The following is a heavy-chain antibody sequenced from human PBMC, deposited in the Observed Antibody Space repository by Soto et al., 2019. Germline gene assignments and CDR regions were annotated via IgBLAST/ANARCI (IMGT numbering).Heavy chain of an antibody. CDR2: IWYDGSNK. CDR3: ARDNRTYGNYAPYFDY. V-gene: IGHV3-33*01. J-gene: IGHJ4*02. CDR1: GFTFSSYG. D-gene: IGHD4-17*01. Sequence: GGSLRLSCAASGFTFSSYGMHWVRQAPGKGLEWVAVIWYDGSNKYYADSVKGRFTISRDNSKNTLYLQMNSLRAEDTAVYYCARDNRTYGNYAPYFDYWGQGTLVTVSS.